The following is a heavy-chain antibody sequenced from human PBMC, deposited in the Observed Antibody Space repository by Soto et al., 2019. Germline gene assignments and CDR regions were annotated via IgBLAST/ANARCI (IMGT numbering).Heavy chain of an antibody. CDR2: IYYSGST. J-gene: IGHJ4*02. CDR1: GGSISSSSYY. D-gene: IGHD1-1*01. Sequence: PSETLSLTCTVSGGSISSSSYYWGWIRQPPGKGLEWIGSIYYSGSTYYNPSLKSRVTISVDTSKNQFSLKLSSVTAADTAVYYCVRLERDHPKIDYRGQDTVVPVSS. V-gene: IGHV4-39*01. CDR3: VRLERDHPKIDY.